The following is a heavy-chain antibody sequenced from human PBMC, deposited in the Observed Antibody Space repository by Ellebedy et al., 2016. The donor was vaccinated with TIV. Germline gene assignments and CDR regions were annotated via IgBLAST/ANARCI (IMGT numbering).Heavy chain of an antibody. J-gene: IGHJ6*02. D-gene: IGHD5-18*01. CDR3: ARDLGYSYGYYGMDV. Sequence: GGSLRLSCAASGFTFSSYWMTWVRQAPGKGLEWVANIKQDGSEKYHVDSVKGRFTISRDNAKNSLYLQMNSLRAEDTAVYYCARDLGYSYGYYGMDVWGQGTTVTVSS. CDR1: GFTFSSYW. V-gene: IGHV3-7*01. CDR2: IKQDGSEK.